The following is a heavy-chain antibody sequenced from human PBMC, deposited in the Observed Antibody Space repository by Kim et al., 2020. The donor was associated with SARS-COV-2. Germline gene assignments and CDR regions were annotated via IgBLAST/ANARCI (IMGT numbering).Heavy chain of an antibody. J-gene: IGHJ4*02. CDR2: IRYDGRNT. CDR3: AGGIGSTWPHDY. Sequence: GGSLRLSCAASGFTFSSYGMHWVRQAPGKGLEWVAAIRYDGRNTYFADSLKGRFAISRDNSNNTLYLQMNSLRVEDTAVYYCAGGIGSTWPHDYWGQGTLVTVSS. D-gene: IGHD6-13*01. CDR1: GFTFSSYG. V-gene: IGHV3-33*01.